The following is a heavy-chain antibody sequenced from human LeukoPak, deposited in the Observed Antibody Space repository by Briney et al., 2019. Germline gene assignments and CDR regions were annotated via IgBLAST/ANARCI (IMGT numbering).Heavy chain of an antibody. V-gene: IGHV3-74*01. J-gene: IGHJ4*02. CDR2: INSDGSST. CDR1: GFTFSSYW. D-gene: IGHD1-26*01. Sequence: PGGSLRLSCAASGFTFSSYWMHWVRQAPGKGLGWVSRINSDGSSTIYADSVKGGFTICRDKDKNTLYLQMNSLRAEDTAVYYCARGGGGIVTYWGQGTLVTVSS. CDR3: ARGGGGIVTY.